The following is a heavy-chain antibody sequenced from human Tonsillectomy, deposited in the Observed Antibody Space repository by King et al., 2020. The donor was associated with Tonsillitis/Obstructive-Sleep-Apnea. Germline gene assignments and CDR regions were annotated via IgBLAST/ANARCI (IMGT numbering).Heavy chain of an antibody. CDR2: ISASGGST. Sequence: VQLVESGGGLVQPGGSLRLSCAASGFTFSIYAMTWVRRASEKGLEWVSVISASGGSTYYADSVKGRFTISRDNSKNTLYLQMNSLRAEDTAVYYCAKDSVSSGYYPSHYYYMDVWGKGPTVTVSS. D-gene: IGHD3-22*01. CDR3: AKDSVSSGYYPSHYYYMDV. J-gene: IGHJ6*03. V-gene: IGHV3-23*04. CDR1: GFTFSIYA.